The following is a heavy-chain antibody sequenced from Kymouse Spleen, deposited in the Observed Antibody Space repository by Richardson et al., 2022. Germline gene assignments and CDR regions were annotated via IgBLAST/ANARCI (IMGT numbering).Heavy chain of an antibody. V-gene: IGHV3-49*05. Sequence: EVQLVESGGGLVKPGRSLRLSCTASGFTFGDYAMSWFRQAPGKGLEWVGFIRSKAYGGTTEYAASVKGRFTISRDDSKSIAYLQMNSLKTEDTAVYYCTRDATTVTTLFDYWGQGTLVTVSS. CDR2: IRSKAYGGTT. J-gene: IGHJ4*02. D-gene: IGHD4-17*01. CDR3: TRDATTVTTLFDY. CDR1: GFTFGDYA.